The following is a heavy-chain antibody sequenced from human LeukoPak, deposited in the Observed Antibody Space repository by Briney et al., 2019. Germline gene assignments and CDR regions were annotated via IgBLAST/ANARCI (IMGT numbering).Heavy chain of an antibody. CDR3: VRDHYYNSSGYTFRH. V-gene: IGHV4-59*01. J-gene: IGHJ1*01. Sequence: SETLSLTCTVSGGSISSYYWSWIRQPPGKGLEWIGYIYYRGSTSYNPSLKSRATISVDTSKNQFSLKLRSVTVADTAVYYCVRDHYYNSSGYTFRHWGQGALVSVSS. CDR2: IYYRGST. CDR1: GGSISSYY. D-gene: IGHD3-22*01.